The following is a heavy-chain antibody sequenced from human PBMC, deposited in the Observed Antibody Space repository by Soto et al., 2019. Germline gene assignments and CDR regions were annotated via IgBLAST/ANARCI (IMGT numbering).Heavy chain of an antibody. J-gene: IGHJ5*02. D-gene: IGHD5-18*01. CDR3: ARGRDTAMVSKGNWFDP. CDR2: IYYSGST. CDR1: GGSISGYY. V-gene: IGHV4-59*01. Sequence: SETLSLTCSVSGGSISGYYWSWIRQTPEKGLEWIGYIYYSGSTNYNPSLKSRVTMLIDMSKNQFSLKLTSVSAADTAVYYCARGRDTAMVSKGNWFDPWGQGTPVTVSS.